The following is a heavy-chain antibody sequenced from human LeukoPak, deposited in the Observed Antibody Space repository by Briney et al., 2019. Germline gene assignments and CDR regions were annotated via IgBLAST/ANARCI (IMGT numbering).Heavy chain of an antibody. CDR1: GLTFSNAW. V-gene: IGHV3-15*01. CDR3: TTGYYDILTGYFSFDY. D-gene: IGHD3-9*01. Sequence: PGGSLRLSCAASGLTFSNAWMSWVRQAPGKGLEWVGRIKTKTDGGTTDYAAPVKGRFTISRDDSKNTLYLQMNSLKTEDTAVYFCTTGYYDILTGYFSFDYWGQGTLATVSS. CDR2: IKTKTDGGTT. J-gene: IGHJ4*02.